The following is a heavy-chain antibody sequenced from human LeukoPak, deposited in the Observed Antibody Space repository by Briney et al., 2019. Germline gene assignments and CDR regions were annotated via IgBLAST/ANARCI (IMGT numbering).Heavy chain of an antibody. CDR3: TTSYSSGWYWARDWFDP. Sequence: GGSLRLSCAASGFTFSSYGMPWVRQAPGKGLEWVAVISYDGSNKYYADSVKGRFTISRDNSKNTLYLQMNSLKTEDTAVYYCTTSYSSGWYWARDWFDPWGQGTLVTVSS. CDR2: ISYDGSNK. V-gene: IGHV3-30*03. J-gene: IGHJ5*02. CDR1: GFTFSSYG. D-gene: IGHD6-19*01.